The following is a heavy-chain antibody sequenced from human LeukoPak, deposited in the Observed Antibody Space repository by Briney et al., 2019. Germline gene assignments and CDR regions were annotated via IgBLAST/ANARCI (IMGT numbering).Heavy chain of an antibody. J-gene: IGHJ4*02. CDR3: AREEEWELPDY. V-gene: IGHV3-30*04. CDR2: ILFDGTE. Sequence: GGSLRLSCAASGFTFSSYAMSWVRQAPGKGLEWVAVILFDGTEYYADSVKGRFTVSRDNSKNTLYLQMSSLRPEDTAVYYCAREEEWELPDYWGQGTLVTVSS. CDR1: GFTFSSYA. D-gene: IGHD1-26*01.